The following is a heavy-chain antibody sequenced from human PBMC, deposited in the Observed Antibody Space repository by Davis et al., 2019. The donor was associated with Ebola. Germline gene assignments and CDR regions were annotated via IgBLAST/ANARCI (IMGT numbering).Heavy chain of an antibody. CDR2: ISGSGGST. V-gene: IGHV3-23*01. CDR1: GFTFSSYA. Sequence: GESLKISCAASGFTFSSYAMSWVRQAPGKGLEWVSAISGSGGSTYYADSVKGRFTISRDNSKNTLYLQMNSLRAEDTAVYYCAKGRGGSYYAFDYWGQGTLVTVSS. J-gene: IGHJ4*02. CDR3: AKGRGGSYYAFDY. D-gene: IGHD1-26*01.